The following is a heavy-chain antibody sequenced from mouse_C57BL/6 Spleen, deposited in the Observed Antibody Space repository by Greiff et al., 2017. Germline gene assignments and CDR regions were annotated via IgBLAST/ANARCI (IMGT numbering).Heavy chain of an antibody. D-gene: IGHD2-4*01. Sequence: DVKLVESGGGLVKPGGSLKLSCAASGFTFSSYAMSWVRQTPEKRLEWVATISDGGSYTYYPDNVKGRFTISRDNAKNNRYLQMSHLKSEDTAMYYCARGDYAYWGQGTLVTVSA. CDR1: GFTFSSYA. CDR2: ISDGGSYT. CDR3: ARGDYAY. V-gene: IGHV5-4*03. J-gene: IGHJ3*01.